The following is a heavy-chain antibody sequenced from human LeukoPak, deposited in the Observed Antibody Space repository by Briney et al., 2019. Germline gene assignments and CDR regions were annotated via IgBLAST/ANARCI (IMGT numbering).Heavy chain of an antibody. CDR1: GYTFTSYY. D-gene: IGHD3-16*01. J-gene: IGHJ5*02. Sequence: ASVKVSCKASGYTFTSYYMHWVRQAPGQGLEWVGRINPKNGGSNYAQKFQGRVTMTRDRSISTAYMELSRLTSDDTAVYYCARASFWESPINWFAPWGQGTLVTVSS. CDR3: ARASFWESPINWFAP. CDR2: INPKNGGS. V-gene: IGHV1-2*06.